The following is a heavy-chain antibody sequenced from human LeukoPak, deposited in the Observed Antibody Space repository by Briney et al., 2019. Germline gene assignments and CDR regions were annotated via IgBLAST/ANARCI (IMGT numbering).Heavy chain of an antibody. Sequence: EASVKVSCKASGYTFTAYYMHWVRHAPGQGLEWMGWINPNSGGTNYAQKFQGRVTLTRDTSNSTAYMELSRLRSDDTAVYYCARDYYDSSCFGAFDIWGQGTMVTVSS. D-gene: IGHD3-22*01. J-gene: IGHJ3*02. CDR1: GYTFTAYY. CDR2: INPNSGGT. V-gene: IGHV1-2*02. CDR3: ARDYYDSSCFGAFDI.